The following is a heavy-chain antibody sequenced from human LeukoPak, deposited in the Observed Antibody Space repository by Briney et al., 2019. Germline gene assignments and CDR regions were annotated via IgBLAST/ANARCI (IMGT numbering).Heavy chain of an antibody. CDR2: INHSGST. D-gene: IGHD2-15*01. Sequence: PSETLSLTCAVYGGSFSGYYWSWIRQPPGKGLEWIGEINHSGSTNYNPSLKSRVTISVDTSKNQFSLKLSSVTAEDTAVYYCARGRGYCSGGSCWRSGPVRHYYYYMDVWGKGTTVTVSS. J-gene: IGHJ6*03. CDR3: ARGRGYCSGGSCWRSGPVRHYYYYMDV. CDR1: GGSFSGYY. V-gene: IGHV4-34*01.